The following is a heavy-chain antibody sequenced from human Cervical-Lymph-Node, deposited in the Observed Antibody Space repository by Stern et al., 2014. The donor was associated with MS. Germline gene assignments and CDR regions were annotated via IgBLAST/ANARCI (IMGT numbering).Heavy chain of an antibody. D-gene: IGHD6-19*01. V-gene: IGHV3-9*01. J-gene: IGHJ6*02. CDR1: RFNFDDYA. Sequence: EVQLVESGGGLVQPGRSLRLSCAGSRFNFDDYAMHWVRQAPGRGLERVSSISWNSGSMEYADSVKGRFTISRDNAKNSLYLQMDSLRVEDTAIYYCAKDISSGRWEAQYYYGMDVWGQGTTVTVSS. CDR3: AKDISSGRWEAQYYYGMDV. CDR2: ISWNSGSM.